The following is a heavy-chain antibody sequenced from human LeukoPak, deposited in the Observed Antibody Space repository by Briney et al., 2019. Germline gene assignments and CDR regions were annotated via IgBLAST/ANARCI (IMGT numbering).Heavy chain of an antibody. CDR3: ARTSRYCSSTSCAPLDY. CDR1: GGSFSGYH. CDR2: INHSGST. D-gene: IGHD2-2*01. V-gene: IGHV4-34*01. Sequence: PSETLSLTCAVYGGSFSGYHWSWIRQPPGKGLEWIGEINHSGSTNYNPSLKSRVTISVDTSKNQFSLKLSSVTAADTAVYYCARTSRYCSSTSCAPLDYWGQGTLVTVSS. J-gene: IGHJ4*02.